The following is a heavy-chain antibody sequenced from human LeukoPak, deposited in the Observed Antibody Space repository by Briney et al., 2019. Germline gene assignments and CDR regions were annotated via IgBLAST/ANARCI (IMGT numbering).Heavy chain of an antibody. V-gene: IGHV1-24*01. CDR1: GYMLLELS. CDR2: TDPEDAEA. CDR3: ATDVWAVTTSDY. D-gene: IGHD4-17*01. Sequence: GASVKVSCKVTGYMLLELSMHWLRQAPGKGPEWIGGTDPEDAEAVYAPNFQGRVTMTEDTSTDTAYMELSSLRSEDTAVYYCATDVWAVTTSDYWGQGTLVTVSS. J-gene: IGHJ4*02.